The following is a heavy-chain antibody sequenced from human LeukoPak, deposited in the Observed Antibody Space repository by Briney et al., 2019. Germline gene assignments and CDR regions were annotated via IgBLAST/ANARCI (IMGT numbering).Heavy chain of an antibody. CDR3: ARGSGYLYYFDY. CDR1: GFTFDDYA. V-gene: IGHV3-30-3*01. Sequence: PGRSLRLSCAASGFTFDDYAMHWVRQAPGKGLEWVAVISYDGSNKYYADSVKGRFTISRDNSKNTLYLQMSSLRAEDTAAYYCARGSGYLYYFDYWGQGTLVTVSS. CDR2: ISYDGSNK. J-gene: IGHJ4*02. D-gene: IGHD3-22*01.